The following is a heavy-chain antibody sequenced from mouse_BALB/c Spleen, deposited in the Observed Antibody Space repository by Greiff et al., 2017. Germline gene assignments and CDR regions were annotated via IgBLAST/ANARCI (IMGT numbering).Heavy chain of an antibody. D-gene: IGHD1-2*01. CDR1: GFAFSSYD. Sequence: DVQLVESGGGLVKPGGSLKLSCAASGFAFSSYDMSWVRQTPEKRLEWVAYISSGGGSTYYPDTVKGRFTISRDNAKNTLYLQMSSLKSEDTAMYYCARQVSHYYGYGAYWGQGTLVTVSA. CDR2: ISSGGGST. J-gene: IGHJ3*01. V-gene: IGHV5-12-1*01. CDR3: ARQVSHYYGYGAY.